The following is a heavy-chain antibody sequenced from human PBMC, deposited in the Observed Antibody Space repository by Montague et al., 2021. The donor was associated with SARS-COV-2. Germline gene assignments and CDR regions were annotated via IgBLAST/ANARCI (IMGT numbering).Heavy chain of an antibody. CDR2: IYYSGST. J-gene: IGHJ4*02. V-gene: IGHV4-59*01. CDR1: GGSISSYY. CDR3: ARAPVAHITIFGAVTSFDY. Sequence: ETLSLTCTVSGGSISSYYWSWIRQPPGKGLEWIGYIYYSGSTNYNPSLKSRVTISVDTSKNQFSLKLSSVTAADTAVYYCARAPVAHITIFGAVTSFDYWGQGTLVTVSS. D-gene: IGHD3-3*01.